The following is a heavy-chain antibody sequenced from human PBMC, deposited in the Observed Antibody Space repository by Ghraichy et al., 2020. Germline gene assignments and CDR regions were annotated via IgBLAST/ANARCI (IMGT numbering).Heavy chain of an antibody. CDR1: GFTFSSYA. J-gene: IGHJ6*02. D-gene: IGHD3-22*01. V-gene: IGHV3-23*01. CDR2: ISGSGGST. Sequence: GGSLRLSCAASGFTFSSYAMSWVRQAPGKGLEWVSAISGSGGSTYYADSVKGRFTISRDNSKNTLYLQMNSLRAEDTAVYYCAKPIPNYYDSSGYYYDYYYYGMDVWGQGTTVTVSS. CDR3: AKPIPNYYDSSGYYYDYYYYGMDV.